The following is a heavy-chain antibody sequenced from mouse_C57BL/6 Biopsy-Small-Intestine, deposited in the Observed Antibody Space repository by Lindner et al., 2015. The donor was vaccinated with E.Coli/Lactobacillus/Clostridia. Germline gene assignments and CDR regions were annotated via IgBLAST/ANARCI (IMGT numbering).Heavy chain of an antibody. CDR2: IYPGSGNT. J-gene: IGHJ3*01. CDR3: ARGDYDWFAY. V-gene: IGHV1-66*01. CDR1: GYSFTSYY. Sequence: VQLQESGPELVKPGASMKISCKASGYSFTSYYIHWVKQRPGQGLEWIGWIYPGSGNTKYNEKFKGKATLTADTSSSTAYMQLSSLTSEDSAVYYCARGDYDWFAYWGHGTLVTVSA. D-gene: IGHD2-4*01.